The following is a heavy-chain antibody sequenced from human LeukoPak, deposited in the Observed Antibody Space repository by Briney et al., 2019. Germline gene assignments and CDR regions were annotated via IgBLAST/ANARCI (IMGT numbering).Heavy chain of an antibody. V-gene: IGHV3-7*01. CDR3: AAWTDRGYNY. D-gene: IGHD3-22*01. CDR2: INPEGTEK. Sequence: AGSLRLSCAASGFTFSKSWMNWVRQAPGKGLEWVANINPEGTEKRFVDAVEGRFTMSRDNAENSLYLQMNSLRAEDTATYYCAAWTDRGYNYWGQGSVVAVSP. J-gene: IGHJ4*02. CDR1: GFTFSKSW.